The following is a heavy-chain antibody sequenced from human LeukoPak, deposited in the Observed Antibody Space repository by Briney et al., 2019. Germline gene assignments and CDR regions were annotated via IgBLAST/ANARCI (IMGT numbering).Heavy chain of an antibody. Sequence: GRSLRLSCAASGFTFNSFGMHWVRQAPGKGLEWVSVIYSGGNTYYADSVEGRFTISRDNSKNTLYLQMNSLRAEDTAVYYCARGIGSQLRSGWFDPWGQGTLVTVSS. D-gene: IGHD3-3*01. CDR3: ARGIGSQLRSGWFDP. J-gene: IGHJ5*02. CDR1: GFTFNSFG. V-gene: IGHV3-66*01. CDR2: IYSGGNT.